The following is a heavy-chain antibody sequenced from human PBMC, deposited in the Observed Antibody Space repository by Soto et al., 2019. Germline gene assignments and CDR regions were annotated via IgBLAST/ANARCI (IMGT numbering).Heavy chain of an antibody. V-gene: IGHV2-5*02. J-gene: IGHJ4*02. D-gene: IGHD2-21*02. CDR3: AHSSYCGGDCYSHFDY. CDR1: GFSLSTSGVG. Sequence: QITLKESGPTLVKPTQTLTLTCTFSGFSLSTSGVGVGWISQPPGNALEWLALIYWDDDKRYSPSLKSRLTITKDTSKNQGVLTMTNKDPVDTATYYCAHSSYCGGDCYSHFDYWGQGTLVTVSS. CDR2: IYWDDDK.